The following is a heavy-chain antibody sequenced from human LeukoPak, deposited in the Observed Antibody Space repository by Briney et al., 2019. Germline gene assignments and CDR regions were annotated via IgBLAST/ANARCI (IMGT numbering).Heavy chain of an antibody. CDR3: ARLFDSGYCSSTSCPQGRAAYYYMDV. Sequence: SEGLPLPSPVPGGSISSEYRSWSRPPAGKGGGWSGRIYTSGSTNYIPSITSRVTMSVDPSKNQFSLKLSSVNAADTAVYYCARLFDSGYCSSTSCPQGRAAYYYMDVWGKGTTVTVSS. V-gene: IGHV4-4*07. J-gene: IGHJ6*03. CDR2: IYTSGST. D-gene: IGHD2-2*03. CDR1: GGSISSEY.